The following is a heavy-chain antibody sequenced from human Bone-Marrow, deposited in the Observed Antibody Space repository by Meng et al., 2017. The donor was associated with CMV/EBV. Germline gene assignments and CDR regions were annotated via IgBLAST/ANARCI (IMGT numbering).Heavy chain of an antibody. CDR1: GFTFSSYS. J-gene: IGHJ4*02. D-gene: IGHD3-22*01. V-gene: IGHV3-9*01. Sequence: SLKISCAASGFTFSSYSMNWVRQAPGKGLEWVSGISWNGDSIGYADSVKGRFTISRDNAKKSLYLQMSGLRDEDTAWYYCAKGGAMIVVVTFFDSWGQGTLVTVSS. CDR2: ISWNGDSI. CDR3: AKGGAMIVVVTFFDS.